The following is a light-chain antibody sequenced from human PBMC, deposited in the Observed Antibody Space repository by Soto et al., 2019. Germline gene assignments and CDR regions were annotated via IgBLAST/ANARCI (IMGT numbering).Light chain of an antibody. CDR1: KLGDKY. CDR2: QDS. CDR3: QAWDSSTVV. J-gene: IGLJ2*01. V-gene: IGLV3-1*01. Sequence: SYELTQPPSVSVSPGQTASIPCSGDKLGDKYACWYQQKPGQSPVLVIYQDSKRPSGIPERFSGSNSRNTATLTIGGTQAMDEADYYCQAWDSSTVVFGGGTKLTVL.